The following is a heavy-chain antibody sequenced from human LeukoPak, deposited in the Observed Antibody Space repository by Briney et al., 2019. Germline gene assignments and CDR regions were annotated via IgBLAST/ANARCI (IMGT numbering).Heavy chain of an antibody. CDR1: GFTFSNYW. V-gene: IGHV3-74*01. Sequence: GGSLRLSCAASGFTFSNYWMHWVRQAPGKGLVWVSRINSDGSSTTYADSVRGRFTISRDNARNTLYLQMNSLRAEDTAVYYCARDPGIAEAGTVGYFDYWGQGTLVTVSS. CDR2: INSDGSST. CDR3: ARDPGIAEAGTVGYFDY. J-gene: IGHJ4*02. D-gene: IGHD6-13*01.